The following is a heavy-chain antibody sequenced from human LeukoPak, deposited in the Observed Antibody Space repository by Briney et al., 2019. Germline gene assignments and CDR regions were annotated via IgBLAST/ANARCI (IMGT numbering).Heavy chain of an antibody. Sequence: PSETLSLTCTVSGGSISSSSYYWGWIRQPPGKGLEWIGSIYYSGSTYYNPSLKSRVTISVDTSKNQFSLKLSSVTAAGTAVYFCARHYPQIRIVGPRTNDPWGQGTLVTVSS. D-gene: IGHD3-22*01. V-gene: IGHV4-39*01. J-gene: IGHJ5*02. CDR1: GGSISSSSYY. CDR2: IYYSGST. CDR3: ARHYPQIRIVGPRTNDP.